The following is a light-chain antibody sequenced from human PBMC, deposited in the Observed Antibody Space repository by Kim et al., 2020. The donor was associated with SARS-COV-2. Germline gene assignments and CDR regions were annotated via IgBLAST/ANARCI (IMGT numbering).Light chain of an antibody. CDR1: QDVSGW. Sequence: DIQMTQSPSTLSASLGDRVTITCRASQDVSGWLAWYQQKPGKAPNLLIYDASSLQSGIPSRFSGSGSGTEFTLTISSLQPEDFATYYGQQYNSYSPWTFGRGTKLEI. V-gene: IGKV1-5*01. CDR3: QQYNSYSPWT. CDR2: DAS. J-gene: IGKJ1*01.